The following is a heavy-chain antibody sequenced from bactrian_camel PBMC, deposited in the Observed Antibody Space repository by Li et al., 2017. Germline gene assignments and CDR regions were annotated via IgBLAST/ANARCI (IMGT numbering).Heavy chain of an antibody. J-gene: IGHJ6*01. Sequence: VQLVESGGGSVQAGGSLRLSCTASGYSYRDKCVAWFRQSPGKEREWVANIYLRGLVSSTNHADSVKGRFAISQDNQNTVYLQMNSLKPEDTAMYYCATDPLSPCYDVGRLDFRYWGQGTQVTVS. CDR3: ATDPLSPCYDVGRLDFRY. V-gene: IGHV3S63*01. CDR1: GYSYRDKC. D-gene: IGHD3*01. CDR2: IYLRGLVSST.